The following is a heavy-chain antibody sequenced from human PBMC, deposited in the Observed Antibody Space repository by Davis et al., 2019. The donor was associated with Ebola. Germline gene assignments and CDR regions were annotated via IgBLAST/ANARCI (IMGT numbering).Heavy chain of an antibody. D-gene: IGHD5-18*01. CDR3: ARGPRPSGYSYGNYYYGMDV. J-gene: IGHJ6*02. CDR1: GFTFSSYS. Sequence: GESLKISCAAPGFTFSSYSMNWVRHPPGKRLEWVSYISSSSSTIYYADSVKGRFTISRDNAKNSLYLQMNSLRDEDTAVYYCARGPRPSGYSYGNYYYGMDVWGQGTTVTVSS. V-gene: IGHV3-48*02. CDR2: ISSSSSTI.